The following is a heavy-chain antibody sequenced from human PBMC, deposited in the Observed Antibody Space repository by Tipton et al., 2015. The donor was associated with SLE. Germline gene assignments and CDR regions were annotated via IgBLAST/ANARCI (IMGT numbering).Heavy chain of an antibody. D-gene: IGHD3-3*01. CDR3: ARGGYYDFWSGWSYNWFDP. CDR2: IYYSGST. V-gene: IGHV4-59*12. CDR1: GGSISSYY. Sequence: LRLSCTVSGGSISSYYWSWIRQPPGKGLEWIGYIYYSGSTNCNPSLKSRVTISVDTSKNQFSLKLSSVTAADTAVYYCARGGYYDFWSGWSYNWFDPWGQGTLVTVSS. J-gene: IGHJ5*02.